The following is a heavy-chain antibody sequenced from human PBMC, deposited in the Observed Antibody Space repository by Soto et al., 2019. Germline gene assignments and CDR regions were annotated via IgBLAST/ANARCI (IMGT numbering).Heavy chain of an antibody. J-gene: IGHJ5*02. V-gene: IGHV3-23*01. Sequence: HPGVSLGLSCAASGFTFSDYAMSWVRQAPGKGLEWVSAISGSGGSTYYADSVKGRFTISRDNSKNTLYLQMNSLRAEDTAVYYCAKDCYDILTGYYKSWGQGTLVTVSS. D-gene: IGHD3-9*01. CDR1: GFTFSDYA. CDR3: AKDCYDILTGYYKS. CDR2: ISGSGGST.